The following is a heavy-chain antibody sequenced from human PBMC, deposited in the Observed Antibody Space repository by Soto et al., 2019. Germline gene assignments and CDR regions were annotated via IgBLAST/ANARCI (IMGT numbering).Heavy chain of an antibody. J-gene: IGHJ4*02. CDR3: ARYRPPITMVRGYYFDY. V-gene: IGHV1-3*01. CDR1: GYTFTSYA. D-gene: IGHD3-10*01. CDR2: INAGNGNT. Sequence: ASVKVSCKASGYTFTSYAMHWVRQAPGQRLEWMGWINAGNGNTKYSQKFQGRVTITRDTSASTAYMELSSLRSEDTAVYYCARYRPPITMVRGYYFDYWGQGTLVTVSS.